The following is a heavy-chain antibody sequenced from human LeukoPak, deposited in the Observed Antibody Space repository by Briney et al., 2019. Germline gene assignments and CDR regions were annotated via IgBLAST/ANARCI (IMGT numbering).Heavy chain of an antibody. V-gene: IGHV3-13*04. J-gene: IGHJ4*02. CDR1: GFTFSRYD. CDR2: IGTAGDT. Sequence: GGSLRLSCAASGFTFSRYDMHWGRQAPGEGLEWVSAIGTAGDTYYPGSVKGRFTISRENAKNSLYLQMNSLRAEDAAVYYCAREAVTRNYFDYWGQGTLVTVSS. CDR3: AREAVTRNYFDY. D-gene: IGHD4-17*01.